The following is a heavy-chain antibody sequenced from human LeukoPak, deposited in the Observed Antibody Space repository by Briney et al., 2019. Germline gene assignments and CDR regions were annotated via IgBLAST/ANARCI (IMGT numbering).Heavy chain of an antibody. J-gene: IGHJ4*02. D-gene: IGHD1-26*01. CDR2: ISWNSGSI. Sequence: GRSLRLSCAASGFTFDDYAMHWVRQAPGKGLEWVSGISWNSGSIGYADSVKGRFTISRDNAKNSLYLQMNSLRAEDTALYYCAKSSASYYKDPFDYWGQGTLVTVCS. CDR3: AKSSASYYKDPFDY. CDR1: GFTFDDYA. V-gene: IGHV3-9*01.